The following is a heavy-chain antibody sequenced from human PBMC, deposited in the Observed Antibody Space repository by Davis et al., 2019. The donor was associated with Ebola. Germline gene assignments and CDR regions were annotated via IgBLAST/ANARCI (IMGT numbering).Heavy chain of an antibody. CDR2: IRYDGSNK. CDR3: AAGITIFGVVIVDAFDI. CDR1: GFTFSSYG. V-gene: IGHV3-30*02. J-gene: IGHJ3*02. Sequence: GGSLRLSCAASGFTFSSYGMHWVRQAPGKGLEWVAFIRYDGSNKYYADSVKGRFTISRDNSKNTLYLQMNSLRAEDTAVYYCAAGITIFGVVIVDAFDIWGQGTMVTVSS. D-gene: IGHD3-3*01.